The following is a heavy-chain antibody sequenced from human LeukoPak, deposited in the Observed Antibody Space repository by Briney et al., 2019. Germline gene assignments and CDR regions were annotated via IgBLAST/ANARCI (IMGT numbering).Heavy chain of an antibody. V-gene: IGHV1-2*02. D-gene: IGHD5-12*01. CDR3: AGRGYSGYDFDY. Sequence: SVKVSCKASGYTFTTYYMHGVRQAPGQGREWMGWINPNSCGTNYAQKFQGRVTMTRDTSISTAYMELSRLRSDDTAVYYCAGRGYSGYDFDYWGQGTLVTVSS. CDR1: GYTFTTYY. J-gene: IGHJ4*02. CDR2: INPNSCGT.